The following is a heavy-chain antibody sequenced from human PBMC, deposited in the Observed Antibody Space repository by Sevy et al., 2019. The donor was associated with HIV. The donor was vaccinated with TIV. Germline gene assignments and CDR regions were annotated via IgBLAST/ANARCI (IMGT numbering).Heavy chain of an antibody. J-gene: IGHJ6*02. D-gene: IGHD3-16*02. CDR1: GFTFSSYA. V-gene: IGHV3-30-3*01. Sequence: GGSLRLSCAASGFTFSSYAMHWVRQAPGKGLEWVAVISYDGSNKYYADSVKGRFTISRDNSKNTLYLQMNSLRAEDTAVYYCARDLRDYVWGSYRYTSYTYGMDVWGQGTTVTVSS. CDR2: ISYDGSNK. CDR3: ARDLRDYVWGSYRYTSYTYGMDV.